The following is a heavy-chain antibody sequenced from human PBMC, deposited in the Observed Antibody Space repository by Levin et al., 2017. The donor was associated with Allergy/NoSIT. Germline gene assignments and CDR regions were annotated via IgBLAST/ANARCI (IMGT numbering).Heavy chain of an antibody. CDR1: GFTFSAYW. V-gene: IGHV3-7*04. J-gene: IGHJ4*02. D-gene: IGHD2-2*01. CDR3: TRGPGVPAAPYYLDY. CDR2: LKQDGNEK. Sequence: PSETLSLTCATSGFTFSAYWMSWVRQAPGKGLEWVATLKQDGNEKHYVDSVKGRFTISRDNAKSSLSLELNSLRAEDTAIYYCTRGPGVPAAPYYLDYWGQGTLVTVSS.